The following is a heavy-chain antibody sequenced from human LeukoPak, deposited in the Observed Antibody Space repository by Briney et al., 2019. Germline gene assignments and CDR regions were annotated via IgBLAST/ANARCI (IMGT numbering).Heavy chain of an antibody. Sequence: GGSLRLSCVASGFNFNMFWMGWVRQAPGKGLEWVSNTNQDGSVKFYVDSVRGRFAVSRDNARNSLYLQMNSLRAEDTAVYYYARLTWLFVGSVAQTGFEYWGQGTLVSVST. D-gene: IGHD2-15*01. CDR2: TNQDGSVK. CDR3: ARLTWLFVGSVAQTGFEY. V-gene: IGHV3-7*01. CDR1: GFNFNMFW. J-gene: IGHJ4*02.